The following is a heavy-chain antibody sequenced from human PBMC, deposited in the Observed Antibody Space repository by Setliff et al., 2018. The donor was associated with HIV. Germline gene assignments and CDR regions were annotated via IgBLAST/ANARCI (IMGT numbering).Heavy chain of an antibody. V-gene: IGHV3-48*01. Sequence: GGSLRLSCAASGFRFNIYAMTWVRQAPGKGLQWVSSISGDTRIINYADSVKGRFTISRDNAKNSLYLQMNSLRVEDTALYYCARDLNWGFDYWGQGTLVTVSS. CDR3: ARDLNWGFDY. D-gene: IGHD7-27*01. CDR2: ISGDTRII. J-gene: IGHJ4*02. CDR1: GFRFNIYA.